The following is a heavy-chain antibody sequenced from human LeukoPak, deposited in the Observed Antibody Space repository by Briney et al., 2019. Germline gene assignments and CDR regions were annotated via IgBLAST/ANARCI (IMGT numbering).Heavy chain of an antibody. Sequence: GGSLRLSCAAPGFTFSDYYMSWIRQAPGEGLEWVSYISSSGSTIYYADSVKGRFTISRDNAKNSLYLQMNSLRAEDTAVYYCARDHKLLWFGELNGGQGTLVTVSS. V-gene: IGHV3-11*01. J-gene: IGHJ4*02. CDR3: ARDHKLLWFGELN. CDR2: ISSSGSTI. D-gene: IGHD3-10*01. CDR1: GFTFSDYY.